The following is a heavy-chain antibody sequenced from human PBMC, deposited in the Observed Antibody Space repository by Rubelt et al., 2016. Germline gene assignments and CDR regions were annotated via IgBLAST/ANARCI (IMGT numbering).Heavy chain of an antibody. V-gene: IGHV3-21*01. CDR3: AVTGITGPAPSHAKSFYYYGMDV. CDR2: ISSSGSNI. D-gene: IGHD1-1*01. Sequence: EVRLVESGGGLVKPGGSLRLSCEASGFTFSSYAMNWVRQAPGKGLEWVSSISSSGSNIYYADSVKGRFTISRDNARNSLFLQMSSLGVEETAAFYCAVTGITGPAPSHAKSFYYYGMDVWGQGTTVTVSS. J-gene: IGHJ6*02. CDR1: GFTFSSYA.